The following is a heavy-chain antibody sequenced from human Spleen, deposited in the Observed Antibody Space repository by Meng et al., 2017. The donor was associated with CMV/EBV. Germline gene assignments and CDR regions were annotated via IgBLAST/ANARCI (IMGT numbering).Heavy chain of an antibody. V-gene: IGHV1-8*02. J-gene: IGHJ4*02. Sequence: ASVKVSCKASGYTFTSYDISWVRQATGQGLEWMGWMNPNSGNTGYAQKFQGRVTMTRDTSISTAYMEVSSLRSEDTAVYYCARGLVGYCDDDTSCLYYFDYWGQGTLVTVSS. D-gene: IGHD2-2*01. CDR1: GYTFTSYD. CDR2: MNPNSGNT. CDR3: ARGLVGYCDDDTSCLYYFDY.